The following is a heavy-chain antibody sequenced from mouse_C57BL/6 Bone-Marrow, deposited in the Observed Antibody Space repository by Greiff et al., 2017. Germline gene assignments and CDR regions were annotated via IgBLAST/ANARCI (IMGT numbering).Heavy chain of an antibody. CDR2: ISSGGSYT. V-gene: IGHV5-6*01. CDR1: GFTFSSYG. J-gene: IGHJ2*01. CDR3: ARPPDFDY. Sequence: EVQGVESGGDLVKPGGSLKLSCAASGFTFSSYGMSWVRQTPDKRLEWVATISSGGSYTYYPASVKGRFTISRDNAKNTLYLQMSSLKSEDTAMYYCARPPDFDYWGQGTTLTVSS.